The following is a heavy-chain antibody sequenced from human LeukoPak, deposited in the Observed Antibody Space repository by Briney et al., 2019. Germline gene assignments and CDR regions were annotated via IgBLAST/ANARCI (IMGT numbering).Heavy chain of an antibody. J-gene: IGHJ4*02. D-gene: IGHD3-10*01. CDR3: ARGGYYGSGSFPDY. CDR1: GYSFCSFG. Sequence: ASVKVSCKASGYSFCSFGINWVRQAPGQGLEWMGWISAYNGNTNYAQKVQGRVTMTTDTYTSTAYMDLMDLRSDDTAVYYCARGGYYGSGSFPDYWGQGTLVTVSS. V-gene: IGHV1-18*01. CDR2: ISAYNGNT.